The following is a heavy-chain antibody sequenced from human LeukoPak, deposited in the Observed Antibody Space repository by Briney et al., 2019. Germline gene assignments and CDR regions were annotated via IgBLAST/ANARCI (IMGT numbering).Heavy chain of an antibody. J-gene: IGHJ4*02. D-gene: IGHD4-17*01. Sequence: PSETLSLTCAVYGGSFSGYYWSWIRQPPGKGLEWIGEINHSGSTNYNPSLKSRVTISMDRSKNQFSLKLTSVTAADTAVYYCARSRVTVTTIDWGQGTLVAVSS. CDR1: GGSFSGYY. V-gene: IGHV4-34*01. CDR3: ARSRVTVTTID. CDR2: INHSGST.